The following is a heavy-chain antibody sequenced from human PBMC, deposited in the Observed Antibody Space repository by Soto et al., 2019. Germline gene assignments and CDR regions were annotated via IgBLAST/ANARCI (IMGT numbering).Heavy chain of an antibody. V-gene: IGHV1-18*04. CDR2: ISAYNGNT. J-gene: IGHJ4*02. CDR1: GYTFTSYG. Sequence: ASVKVSFKASGYTFTSYGISWVRQAPGQGLEWMGWISAYNGNTNYAQKLQGRVTMTTDTSTSTAYMELRSLRSDDTAVYYCATMFSYGPFDYWGQGTLVTVSS. CDR3: ATMFSYGPFDY. D-gene: IGHD5-18*01.